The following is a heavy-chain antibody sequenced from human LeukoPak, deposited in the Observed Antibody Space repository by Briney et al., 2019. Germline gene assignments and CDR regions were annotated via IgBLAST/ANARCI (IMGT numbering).Heavy chain of an antibody. Sequence: GGSLRLSCAASGFTLSGYWMSWVRQAPGKGLEWVANIKQDGSEKHYVDSVKGRFTISRDNAKNSLYLQMNSLRAEDTAVYYCARDRYGSYWGQGTLVTVSS. D-gene: IGHD3-10*01. V-gene: IGHV3-7*01. CDR2: IKQDGSEK. CDR3: ARDRYGSY. J-gene: IGHJ4*02. CDR1: GFTLSGYW.